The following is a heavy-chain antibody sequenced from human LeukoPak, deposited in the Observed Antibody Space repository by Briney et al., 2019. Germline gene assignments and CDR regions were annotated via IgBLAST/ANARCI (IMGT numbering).Heavy chain of an antibody. CDR3: ARESNYHGSGTGWFDP. J-gene: IGHJ5*02. Sequence: SETLSLTCAVSGGSISRGGYSWSWIRQPPGKGLEWIGYFYYSGSTYYNPSLKSRVTISVDTSKNQLSLKLSSVTAADTAVYYCARESNYHGSGTGWFDPWGQGILVTVSS. D-gene: IGHD3-10*01. CDR1: GGSISRGGYS. V-gene: IGHV4-30-4*07. CDR2: FYYSGST.